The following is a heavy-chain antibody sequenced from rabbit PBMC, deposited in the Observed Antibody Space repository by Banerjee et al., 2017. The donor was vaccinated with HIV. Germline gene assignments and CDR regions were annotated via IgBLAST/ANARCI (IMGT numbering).Heavy chain of an antibody. Sequence: QEQLEESGGDLVKPEGSLTLTCTASGFSFSNKSVMCWVRQAPGKGLEWIACINSSSGNTVYATWAKGRFTISKTSSTTVTLQMTSLTAADTATYFCARTFSRGDAGVNLWGQGTLVTVS. CDR3: ARTFSRGDAGVNL. D-gene: IGHD4-2*01. J-gene: IGHJ4*01. V-gene: IGHV1S45*01. CDR1: GFSFSNKSV. CDR2: INSSSGNT.